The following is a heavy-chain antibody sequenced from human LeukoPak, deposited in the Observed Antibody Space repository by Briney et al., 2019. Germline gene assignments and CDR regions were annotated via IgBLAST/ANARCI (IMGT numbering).Heavy chain of an antibody. CDR2: IKQDGNEK. CDR1: GFTFSSNW. CDR3: ARSNLGAFDI. D-gene: IGHD7-27*01. J-gene: IGHJ3*02. Sequence: GGSLRLSCAASGFTFSSNWMNWVRQAPGKGLEWVASIKQDGNEKYYVDSVKGRFTISRDNAKNSLFLQMNSLRAEDTAVYYCARSNLGAFDIWGQGTVVTVSS. V-gene: IGHV3-7*01.